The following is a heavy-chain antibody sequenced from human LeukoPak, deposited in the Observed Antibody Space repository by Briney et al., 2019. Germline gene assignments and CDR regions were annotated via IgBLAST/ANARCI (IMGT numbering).Heavy chain of an antibody. D-gene: IGHD5-12*01. CDR1: DGSISSYY. Sequence: SETLSLTCTVSDGSISSYYWSWIRQPAGKGLEWIGRIYTSGSTNYNPSLKSRVTMSVDTSKNQFSLKLSSVTAADTAVYYCARHPKSGYTGYGSDYWGQGTLVTVSS. CDR2: IYTSGST. V-gene: IGHV4-4*07. J-gene: IGHJ4*02. CDR3: ARHPKSGYTGYGSDY.